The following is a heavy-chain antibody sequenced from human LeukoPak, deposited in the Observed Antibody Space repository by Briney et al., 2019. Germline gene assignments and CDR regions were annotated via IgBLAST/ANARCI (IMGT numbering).Heavy chain of an antibody. V-gene: IGHV3-48*04. CDR3: ARDAEYYDILTGDDDY. J-gene: IGHJ4*02. CDR2: ISSTSSVI. CDR1: GSTFSSHT. D-gene: IGHD3-9*01. Sequence: GGSLRLSCAASGSTFSSHTMNWVRQAPGKGLEWVSYISSTSSVIYYADSVKGRFTISRDNAKNSLYLQMNSLRAEDTAVYYCARDAEYYDILTGDDDYWGQGTLVTVSS.